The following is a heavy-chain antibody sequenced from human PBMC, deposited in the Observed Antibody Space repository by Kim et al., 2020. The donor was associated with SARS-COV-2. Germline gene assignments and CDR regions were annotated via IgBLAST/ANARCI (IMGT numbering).Heavy chain of an antibody. D-gene: IGHD5-18*01. V-gene: IGHV4-59*10. J-gene: IGHJ4*02. Sequence: NYNPSLKSRVTMSVDTSKNQFSLKLSSVTAADTAVYYCARSFRYSYGFSSWGQGTLVTVSS. CDR3: ARSFRYSYGFSS.